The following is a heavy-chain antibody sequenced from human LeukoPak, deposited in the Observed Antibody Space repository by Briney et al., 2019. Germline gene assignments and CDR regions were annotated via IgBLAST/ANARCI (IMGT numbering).Heavy chain of an antibody. J-gene: IGHJ2*01. Sequence: SQTLSLTCSVSIGSLSSYYWSWIRQSPGKGLEWIGYISYSGSTNYTPSLKSRVTLSLDTSKKHFSLNLRSVTAADTAIYYCARAPCGGDCYSSDYWYLDLWGRGTLVSVSS. V-gene: IGHV4-59*01. CDR2: ISYSGST. CDR3: ARAPCGGDCYSSDYWYLDL. CDR1: IGSLSSYY. D-gene: IGHD2-21*02.